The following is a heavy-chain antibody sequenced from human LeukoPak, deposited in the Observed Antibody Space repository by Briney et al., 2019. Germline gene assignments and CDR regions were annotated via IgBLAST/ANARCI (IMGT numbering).Heavy chain of an antibody. D-gene: IGHD5-18*01. CDR1: GYTFTGRY. V-gene: IGHV1-2*06. Sequence: ATVNVSCKASGYTFTGRYMHWVRQAPGQGLEWMGRIDPNSGVTNLAQKFQGRVTMTRDTSVSTAYMELSGLGSDDTAVYYCATNPNSYGPDYWGQGTLVTVSS. J-gene: IGHJ4*02. CDR3: ATNPNSYGPDY. CDR2: IDPNSGVT.